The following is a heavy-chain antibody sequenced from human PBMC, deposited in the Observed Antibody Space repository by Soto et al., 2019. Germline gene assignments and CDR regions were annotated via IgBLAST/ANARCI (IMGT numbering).Heavy chain of an antibody. CDR1: GYTFASYG. J-gene: IGHJ4*02. D-gene: IGHD2-15*01. Sequence: QVQLVQSGTEVTKPGASVKVACKTSGYTFASYGISWVRQAPGQGLEWMGWISGYNGHTSYAQNVHARVTMTTDTPTSTAYKEVRSLRSDDTAIYFCARDVRSIVEVVAGRLLDFRGQGSMVTVSS. CDR3: ARDVRSIVEVVAGRLLDF. CDR2: ISGYNGHT. V-gene: IGHV1-18*01.